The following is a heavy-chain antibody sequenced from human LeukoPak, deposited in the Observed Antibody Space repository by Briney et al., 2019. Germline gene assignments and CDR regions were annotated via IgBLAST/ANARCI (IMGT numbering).Heavy chain of an antibody. CDR3: ARHPFSNPFDF. J-gene: IGHJ4*02. V-gene: IGHV4-59*08. CDR2: VYHTGNT. CDR1: GGSISSYY. Sequence: SETLSLTCTVSGGSISSYYWSWIRQPAGKGLEWIGYVYHTGNTDYNPSLRSRVTISLDTSKSHFTLSLSSATAADTAVYFCARHPFSNPFDFWGRGTLVTVSS. D-gene: IGHD7-27*01.